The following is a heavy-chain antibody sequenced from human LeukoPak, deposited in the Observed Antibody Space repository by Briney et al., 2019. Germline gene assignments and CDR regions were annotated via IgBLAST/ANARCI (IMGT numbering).Heavy chain of an antibody. CDR1: GFTVSSNY. Sequence: PGGSLRLSCAASGFTVSSNYMSWVRQAPGKGLEWVSVIYSGGSTYYADSVKGRFTISRDNSKNSLYLQMNSLRAEDTAVYYCARRGRGTLRYFDVREAFDIWGQGTMVTVSS. CDR2: IYSGGST. CDR3: ARRGRGTLRYFDVREAFDI. V-gene: IGHV3-66*01. J-gene: IGHJ3*02. D-gene: IGHD3-9*01.